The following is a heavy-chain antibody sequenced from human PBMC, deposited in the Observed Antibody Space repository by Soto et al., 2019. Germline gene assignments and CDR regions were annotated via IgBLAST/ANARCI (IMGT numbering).Heavy chain of an antibody. D-gene: IGHD4-17*01. V-gene: IGHV1-69*12. Sequence: QVQLVQSGAEVTKPGSSVKVSCKASVGTFSSYAISWVRQAPGQGLEWMGGIIPIFGTANYAQKFQARVTITADDSRSTAYMELSSLRSEDTAVYYCARGLATVTNWFDPWGQGTLVTVSS. CDR2: IIPIFGTA. CDR1: VGTFSSYA. CDR3: ARGLATVTNWFDP. J-gene: IGHJ5*02.